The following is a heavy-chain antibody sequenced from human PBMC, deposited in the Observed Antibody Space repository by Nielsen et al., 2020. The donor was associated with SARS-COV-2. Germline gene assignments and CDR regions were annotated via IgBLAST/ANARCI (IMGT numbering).Heavy chain of an antibody. D-gene: IGHD3-3*01. CDR1: GFTFSSYA. CDR2: ISYDGSNK. V-gene: IGHV3-30-3*01. Sequence: GESLKISCAASGFTFSSYAMHWVRQAPGKGLEWVAVISYDGSNKYYADSVKGRFTISRDNSKNTLYLQMNSLRAEDTAVYYCAKDAWIWDFWSGPSYYYYGMDVWGQGTTVTVSS. CDR3: AKDAWIWDFWSGPSYYYYGMDV. J-gene: IGHJ6*02.